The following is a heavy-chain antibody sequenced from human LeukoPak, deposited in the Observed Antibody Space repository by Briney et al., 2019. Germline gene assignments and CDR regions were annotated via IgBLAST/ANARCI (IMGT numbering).Heavy chain of an antibody. J-gene: IGHJ6*03. Sequence: KASETLSLTCTVSGGSITSHYWSWIRQPPGKGLEWIGYVYYSGTTNYNPSLKSRVTISVDTSKNQFSLKLTSVTAADTAVYYCARDVPMYSGSHLYYYMDVWGKGTTVTVSS. V-gene: IGHV4-59*11. CDR3: ARDVPMYSGSHLYYYMDV. D-gene: IGHD1-26*01. CDR1: GGSITSHY. CDR2: VYYSGTT.